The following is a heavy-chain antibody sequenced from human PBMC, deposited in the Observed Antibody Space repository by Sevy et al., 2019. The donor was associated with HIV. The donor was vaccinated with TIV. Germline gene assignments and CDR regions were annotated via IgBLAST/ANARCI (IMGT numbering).Heavy chain of an antibody. D-gene: IGHD4-17*01. CDR3: ARDMPYGGNSTGIDY. CDR1: GGSISSYY. V-gene: IGHV4-59*01. Sequence: SETLSLTCTVSGGSISSYYWSWIRQPPGKGLEWIGYIYYSGSTNYNPSLKSRVTISVDTSKNQFSLKLSSVTAVDTAVYYCARDMPYGGNSTGIDYWGQGTLVTVSS. J-gene: IGHJ4*02. CDR2: IYYSGST.